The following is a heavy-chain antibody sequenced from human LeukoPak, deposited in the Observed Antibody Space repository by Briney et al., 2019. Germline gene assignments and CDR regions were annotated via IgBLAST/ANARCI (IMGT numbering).Heavy chain of an antibody. D-gene: IGHD3-10*01. CDR2: IYPRDSDT. CDR1: GYSFTSYW. CDR3: TSPRSGVGIDY. Sequence: GESLKISCKGSGYSFTSYWIGWVRQMPGKGLEYTGIIYPRDSDTRYSPSFQGQVTISADKSISTAYLQWSSLKASDTAIYYCTSPRSGVGIDYWGQGTLVTVSS. V-gene: IGHV5-51*01. J-gene: IGHJ4*02.